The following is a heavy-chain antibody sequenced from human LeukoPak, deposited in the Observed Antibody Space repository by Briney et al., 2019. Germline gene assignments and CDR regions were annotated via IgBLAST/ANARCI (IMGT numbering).Heavy chain of an antibody. V-gene: IGHV3-23*01. CDR3: ARDENVYSSGCRY. J-gene: IGHJ4*02. CDR1: GFTFSSYA. D-gene: IGHD6-19*01. Sequence: PGGSLRLSCAASGFTFSSYAMSWVRQAPGKGLEWVSAISGSGGSTYYADSVKGRFTISRDNSKNTLYLQMNSLRAEDTAVYYCARDENVYSSGCRYWGQGTLVTVSS. CDR2: ISGSGGST.